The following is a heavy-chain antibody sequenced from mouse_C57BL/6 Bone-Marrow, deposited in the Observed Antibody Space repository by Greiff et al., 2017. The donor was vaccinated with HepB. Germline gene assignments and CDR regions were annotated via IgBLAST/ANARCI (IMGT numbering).Heavy chain of an antibody. CDR2: INPNNGGT. CDR1: GYTFTDYY. Sequence: VQLQQSGPELVKPGASVKISCKVSGYTFTDYYMNWVKQSHGKSLEWIGDINPNNGGTSYNQKFKGKATLTVDKSSSTAYMELRSLTSEDSAVYYCARYYGSRGFAYWGQGTLVTVSA. CDR3: ARYYGSRGFAY. D-gene: IGHD1-1*01. V-gene: IGHV1-26*01. J-gene: IGHJ3*01.